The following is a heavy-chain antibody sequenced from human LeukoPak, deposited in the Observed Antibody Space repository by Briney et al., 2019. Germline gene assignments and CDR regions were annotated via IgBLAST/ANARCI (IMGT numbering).Heavy chain of an antibody. CDR3: ARVIRVSSSSCNDY. V-gene: IGHV3-43*02. J-gene: IGHJ4*02. D-gene: IGHD6-13*01. CDR2: ISGDGGST. Sequence: PGGSLRLSCAASGXTFDDYAMHWVRQTPGKGLEWVSLISGDGGSTYFADSVKGRFTISRDNAKNSLYLQMNSLAAEDTAVYYCARVIRVSSSSCNDYWGQGTLVTVSS. CDR1: GXTFDDYA.